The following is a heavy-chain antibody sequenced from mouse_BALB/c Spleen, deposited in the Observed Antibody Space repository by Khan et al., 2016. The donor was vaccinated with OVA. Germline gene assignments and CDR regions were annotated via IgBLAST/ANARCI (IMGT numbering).Heavy chain of an antibody. V-gene: IGHV2-9*02. Sequence: QVQLKESGPGLVAPSQSLSITCTVSGFSLTSYGVHWVRQPPGKGLEWLGVIWAGGSTNYNSALMSRLSISKDNSKSQVFLKKNSLQTDDTAMYYCTRLKDIWGQGTTLTVSS. J-gene: IGHJ2*01. D-gene: IGHD1-3*01. CDR3: TRLKDI. CDR2: IWAGGST. CDR1: GFSLTSYG.